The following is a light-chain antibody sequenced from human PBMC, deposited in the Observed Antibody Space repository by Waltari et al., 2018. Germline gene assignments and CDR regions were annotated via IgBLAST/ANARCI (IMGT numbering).Light chain of an antibody. CDR2: GAS. CDR1: QGISSD. J-gene: IGKJ1*01. V-gene: IGKV3-15*01. CDR3: QQSKIWPA. Sequence: EIVMTQSPATLSGSPGERATLSCRASQGISSDLAWYQQKPGQSPRLLIFGASTRATGVPARFSGSGSGTEFTLPISSLQSEDFGVYYCQQSKIWPAFGQGTKVEIK.